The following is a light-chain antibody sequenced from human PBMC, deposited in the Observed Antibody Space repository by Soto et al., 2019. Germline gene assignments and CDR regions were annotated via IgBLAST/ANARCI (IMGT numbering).Light chain of an antibody. Sequence: EMVMTQSPATLSVSPGERATLSCRASQSVSSNLAWYQQKPGQAPRLLIYPASTRATGIPARFSDSGSGTEVTLTISSLQSEDFALYYCQQYDKFPSLTFGGGTKVEIK. CDR1: QSVSSN. V-gene: IGKV3-15*01. CDR3: QQYDKFPSLT. CDR2: PAS. J-gene: IGKJ4*01.